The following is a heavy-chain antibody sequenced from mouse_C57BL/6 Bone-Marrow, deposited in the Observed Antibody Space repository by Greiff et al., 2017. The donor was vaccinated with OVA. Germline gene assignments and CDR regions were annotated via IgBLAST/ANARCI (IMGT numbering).Heavy chain of an antibody. CDR2: ISDGGSYT. Sequence: EVMLVESGGGLVKPVGSLKLSCAASGFTFSSYAMSFFRPTPEQRLTCVATISDGGSYTYYPDNVKGRFTISRDNAKNNLYLQMSHLKSEETAMYYCARDAPLDGYSGDYWGQGTTLTVSS. V-gene: IGHV5-4*01. D-gene: IGHD2-3*01. CDR3: ARDAPLDGYSGDY. CDR1: GFTFSSYA. J-gene: IGHJ2*01.